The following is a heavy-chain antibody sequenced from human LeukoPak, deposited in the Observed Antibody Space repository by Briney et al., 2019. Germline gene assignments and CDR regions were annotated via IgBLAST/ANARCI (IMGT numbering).Heavy chain of an antibody. CDR2: IGIADDT. Sequence: GGSLRLSCAASGFTISDYDMHWVRQATGKSLEWVSVIGIADDTYYVGSVKDRFTISRDDAKNSLYLQMNSLRAGDTAVYYCARAVAGTFFDYWGRGPWSPSPQ. CDR3: ARAVAGTFFDY. V-gene: IGHV3-13*01. CDR1: GFTISDYD. J-gene: IGHJ4*02. D-gene: IGHD6-19*01.